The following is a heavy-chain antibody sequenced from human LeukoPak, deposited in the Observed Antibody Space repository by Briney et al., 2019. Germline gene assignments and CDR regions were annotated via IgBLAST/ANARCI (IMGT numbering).Heavy chain of an antibody. D-gene: IGHD6-13*01. CDR1: GGTFSSYA. V-gene: IGHV1-69*04. CDR2: IIPIFGIA. CDR3: ARVPYTYSSSWYYFDY. J-gene: IGHJ4*02. Sequence: GSSVKVSCKASGGTFSSYAISWVRQAPGQGLKWMGRIIPIFGIANYAQKFQGRATITADKSTSTAYMELSSLRSEDTAVYYCARVPYTYSSSWYYFDYWGQGTPVTVSS.